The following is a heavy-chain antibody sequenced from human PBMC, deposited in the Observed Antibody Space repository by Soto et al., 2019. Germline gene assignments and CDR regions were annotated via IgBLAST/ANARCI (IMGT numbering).Heavy chain of an antibody. D-gene: IGHD2-15*01. CDR3: ARDCTGGSCFCIY. CDR1: GYTLTNYA. J-gene: IGHJ4*02. V-gene: IGHV1-18*01. Sequence: QVQLVQSAAEVKKPGASVKVSCKASGYTLTNYAISWVRQAPGQGPEWMGWINTYKGNSNYAQKFQGRVTMTTDTSTNTAYMELRSLTSDDTAVYYCARDCTGGSCFCIYWGQGTLVTVSS. CDR2: INTYKGNS.